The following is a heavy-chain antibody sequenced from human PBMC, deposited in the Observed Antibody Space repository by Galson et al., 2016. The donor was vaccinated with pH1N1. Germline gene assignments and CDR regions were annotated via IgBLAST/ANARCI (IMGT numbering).Heavy chain of an antibody. V-gene: IGHV3-23*01. J-gene: IGHJ3*01. CDR2: ISDSGGST. CDR3: AKDPARQLWFRGAFDV. Sequence: AMHWVRLAPGKGLEWVSYISDSGGSTYYADSVKGRFTISRDTSKNTLYLQMNSLRAEDTALYYCAKDPARQLWFRGAFDVWGQGTKVTISS. D-gene: IGHD3-10*01. CDR1: A.